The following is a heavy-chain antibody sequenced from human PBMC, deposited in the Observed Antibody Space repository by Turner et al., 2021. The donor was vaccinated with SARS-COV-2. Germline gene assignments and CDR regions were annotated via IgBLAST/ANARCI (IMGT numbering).Heavy chain of an antibody. D-gene: IGHD3-10*01. CDR1: GCSISSSNYY. CDR2: IYYSGST. Sequence: QLQLQESGPGLVKPSETLSLTCTVSGCSISSSNYYCGWIRQPPGTGLEWIGSIYYSGSTYYNPSLKSRVTISVDTSKNQFSLKLSSVTAADTAVYYCARLLNPGSYYYYYYGMDVWGQGTTVTVSS. CDR3: ARLLNPGSYYYYYYGMDV. J-gene: IGHJ6*02. V-gene: IGHV4-39*01.